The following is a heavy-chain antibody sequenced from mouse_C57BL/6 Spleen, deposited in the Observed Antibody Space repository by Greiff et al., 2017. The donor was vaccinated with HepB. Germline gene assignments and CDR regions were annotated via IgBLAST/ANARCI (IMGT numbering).Heavy chain of an antibody. CDR3: ARENYYGSSYPAWFAY. Sequence: EVQLQESGGGLVKPGGSLKLSCAASGFTFSDYGMHWVRQAPEKGLEWVAYISSGSSTIYYADTVKGRFTISRDNAKNTLFLQMTSLRSEDTAMYYCARENYYGSSYPAWFAYWGQGTLVTVSA. CDR1: GFTFSDYG. J-gene: IGHJ3*01. V-gene: IGHV5-17*01. D-gene: IGHD1-1*01. CDR2: ISSGSSTI.